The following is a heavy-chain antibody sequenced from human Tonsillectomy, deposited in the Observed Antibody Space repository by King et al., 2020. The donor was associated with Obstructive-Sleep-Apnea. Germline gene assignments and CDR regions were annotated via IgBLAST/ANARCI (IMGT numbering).Heavy chain of an antibody. V-gene: IGHV5-51*01. CDR2: IYLADSDT. Sequence: QLVQSGAEVKKPGESLKISCKGSGYSFTNSWIGWVRQMPGRGLEWMGTIYLADSDTRYSPSFQGQVTISGDKSIDTAYLQWSSLKASDTAIYYCARQSGSDYFFYAMDVWGQGTTVTVSS. D-gene: IGHD4-17*01. J-gene: IGHJ6*02. CDR1: GYSFTNSW. CDR3: ARQSGSDYFFYAMDV.